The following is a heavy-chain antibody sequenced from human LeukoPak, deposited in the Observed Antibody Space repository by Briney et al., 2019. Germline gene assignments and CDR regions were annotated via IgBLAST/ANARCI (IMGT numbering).Heavy chain of an antibody. Sequence: GGSLRLSCAASGFTFSDYYMSWLRQAPGKGLEWVSYISSSSSYTNYADSVKGRFTISRDNAKNSLYLQMNSLKAEDTAVYYCARDDMYSSGWSGYWGQGTLVTVSP. D-gene: IGHD6-19*01. J-gene: IGHJ4*02. CDR3: ARDDMYSSGWSGY. CDR2: ISSSSSYT. CDR1: GFTFSDYY. V-gene: IGHV3-11*06.